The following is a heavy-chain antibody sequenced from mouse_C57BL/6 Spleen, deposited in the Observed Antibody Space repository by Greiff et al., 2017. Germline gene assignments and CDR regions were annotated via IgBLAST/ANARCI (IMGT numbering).Heavy chain of an antibody. V-gene: IGHV1-62-2*01. Sequence: QVQLQQSGAELVKPGASVKLSCKASGYTFTEYTIHWVKQRSGQGLEWIGWFYPGSGSIKYNEKFKDKATLTADKSSSTVYMALSILTSEVSAVYVCARHERRVIYYDSSYAMDYWGQGTSVTVSS. CDR1: GYTFTEYT. CDR2: FYPGSGSI. J-gene: IGHJ4*01. CDR3: ARHERRVIYYDSSYAMDY. D-gene: IGHD2-4*01.